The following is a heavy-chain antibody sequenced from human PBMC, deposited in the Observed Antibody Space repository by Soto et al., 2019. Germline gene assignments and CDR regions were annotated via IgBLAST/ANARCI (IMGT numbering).Heavy chain of an antibody. CDR3: ARNSPDDSGYDSRYYFDY. D-gene: IGHD5-12*01. CDR1: GYTFTSYA. Sequence: VASVKVSCKASGYTFTSYAMHWVRQAPGQRLEWMGWINAGNGNTKYSQKFQGRVTITRDTSASTAYMELSSLRSEDTAVYYCARNSPDDSGYDSRYYFDYWGQGTLVTVSS. CDR2: INAGNGNT. J-gene: IGHJ4*02. V-gene: IGHV1-3*01.